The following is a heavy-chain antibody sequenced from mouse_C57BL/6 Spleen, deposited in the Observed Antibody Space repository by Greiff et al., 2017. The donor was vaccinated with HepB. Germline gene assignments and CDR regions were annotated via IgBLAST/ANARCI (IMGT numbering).Heavy chain of an antibody. J-gene: IGHJ3*01. V-gene: IGHV1-55*01. CDR3: ASYYGSSVWFAY. CDR1: GYTFTSYW. Sequence: VKLQQPGAELVKPGASVKMSCKASGYTFTSYWITWVKQRPGQGLEWIGDIYPGSGSTNYNEKFKSKATLTVDTSSSTAYMQLSSLTSEDSAVYYCASYYGSSVWFAYWGQGTLVTVSA. CDR2: IYPGSGST. D-gene: IGHD1-1*01.